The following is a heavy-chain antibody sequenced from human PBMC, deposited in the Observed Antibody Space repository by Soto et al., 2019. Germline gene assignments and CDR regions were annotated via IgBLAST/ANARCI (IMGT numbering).Heavy chain of an antibody. CDR3: ARDPSHGSGSYHDY. CDR1: GFSFNNYG. CDR2: IWYDGSNK. D-gene: IGHD3-10*01. V-gene: IGHV3-33*01. Sequence: GGSLRLSCVASGFSFNNYGMHWVRQAPGKGLEWVAVIWYDGSNKYYADSVKGRFTISRDNSKNTLYLQMSSLRAEDTAVYFCARDPSHGSGSYHDYWGQGALVTVSS. J-gene: IGHJ4*02.